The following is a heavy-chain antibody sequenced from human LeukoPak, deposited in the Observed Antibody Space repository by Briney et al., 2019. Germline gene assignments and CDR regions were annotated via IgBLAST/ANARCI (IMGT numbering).Heavy chain of an antibody. V-gene: IGHV4-59*01. CDR1: GGSISNYY. D-gene: IGHD4-23*01. Sequence: SETLSLTCTVSGGSISNYYWSWIRQPPGKGLEWIGYIYYSGSTNYNPSLKSRVTISVDTSKNQFSLKLSSVTAADTAVYYCARGPPATVALFDYWGQGTLVTVSS. CDR2: IYYSGST. J-gene: IGHJ4*02. CDR3: ARGPPATVALFDY.